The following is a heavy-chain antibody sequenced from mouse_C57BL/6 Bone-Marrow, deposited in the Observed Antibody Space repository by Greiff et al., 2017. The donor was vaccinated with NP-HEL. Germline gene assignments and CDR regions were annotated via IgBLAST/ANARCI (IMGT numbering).Heavy chain of an antibody. CDR3: ARESYYGSTPFDY. CDR2: ISYDGSN. D-gene: IGHD1-1*01. Sequence: DVKLQESGPGLVKPSQSLSLTCSVTGYSITSGYYWNWIRQFPGNKLEWMGYISYDGSNNYNPSLKNRISITRDTSKNQFFLKLNSVTTEDTATYYCARESYYGSTPFDYWGQGTTLTVSS. J-gene: IGHJ2*01. V-gene: IGHV3-6*01. CDR1: GYSITSGYY.